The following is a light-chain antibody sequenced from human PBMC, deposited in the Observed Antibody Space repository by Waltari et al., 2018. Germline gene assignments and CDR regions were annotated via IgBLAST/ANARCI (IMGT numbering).Light chain of an antibody. CDR2: DVS. V-gene: IGLV2-14*03. CDR3: SSYTGSSTLWV. J-gene: IGLJ3*02. CDR1: SSDLGTYNF. Sequence: QSALTQPASVSGSPGQSITISCTGNSSDLGTYNFVSWYQQPPGKAPQLMIYDVSYRPSGVSNRFSGSKSGNTASLTISGLQAEDEADYYCSSYTGSSTLWVFGGGTKLSVL.